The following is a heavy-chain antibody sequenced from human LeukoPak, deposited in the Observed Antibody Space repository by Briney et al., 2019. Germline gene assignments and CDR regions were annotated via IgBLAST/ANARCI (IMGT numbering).Heavy chain of an antibody. CDR1: GGSVSSGSYY. Sequence: SETLSLTCTVSGGSVSSGSYYWSWIRQPPGKGLEWIGYIYYSGSTNYNPSLKSRVTISVDTSKNQFSLKPSSVTAADTAVYYCARSVSYYGSSGYLDYWGQGTLVTVSS. D-gene: IGHD3-22*01. CDR2: IYYSGST. V-gene: IGHV4-61*01. J-gene: IGHJ4*02. CDR3: ARSVSYYGSSGYLDY.